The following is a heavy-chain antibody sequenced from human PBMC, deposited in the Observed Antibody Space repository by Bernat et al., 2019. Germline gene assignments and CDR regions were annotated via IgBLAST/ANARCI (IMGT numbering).Heavy chain of an antibody. CDR1: GFTFSSYS. CDR3: ARAPYSYGRGDY. D-gene: IGHD5-18*01. V-gene: IGHV3-21*01. Sequence: EVQLVESGGGLVKPGGSLRLSCAASGFTFSSYSMNWVRLAPGKGLEWVSSISSSSSYIYYADSVKGRFTISRDNAKNSLYLQMNSLRAEDTAVYYCARAPYSYGRGDYWGQGTLVTVSS. CDR2: ISSSSSYI. J-gene: IGHJ4*02.